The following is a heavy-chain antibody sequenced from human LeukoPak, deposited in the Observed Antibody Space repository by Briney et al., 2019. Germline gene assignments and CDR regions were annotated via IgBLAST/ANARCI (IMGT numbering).Heavy chain of an antibody. D-gene: IGHD2-8*01. V-gene: IGHV4-34*08. Sequence: KPSETLSLTCAVYGGTFRGYYWSGLRQPPGKGLEWLGEINHSGSTNYNPSLKGRVTISVDTSKNPFSLKMSSVTAADTAVYYCAKSPNILYHRGGSFDPWGQGTLVTVSA. CDR2: INHSGST. J-gene: IGHJ5*02. CDR1: GGTFRGYY. CDR3: AKSPNILYHRGGSFDP.